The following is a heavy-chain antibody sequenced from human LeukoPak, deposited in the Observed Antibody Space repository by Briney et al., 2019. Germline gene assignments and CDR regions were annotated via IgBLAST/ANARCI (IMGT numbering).Heavy chain of an antibody. CDR2: ISGSGGSS. Sequence: GGSLRLSCAASGFTFSSYAMSWVRQAPGKGLEWVSAISGSGGSSYYADSVKGRFTISRDNSKNTLYLQMNSLRAEDTAVYYCAKAYSGYDYGDAFDIWGQGTMVTVSS. CDR1: GFTFSSYA. V-gene: IGHV3-23*01. CDR3: AKAYSGYDYGDAFDI. J-gene: IGHJ3*02. D-gene: IGHD5-12*01.